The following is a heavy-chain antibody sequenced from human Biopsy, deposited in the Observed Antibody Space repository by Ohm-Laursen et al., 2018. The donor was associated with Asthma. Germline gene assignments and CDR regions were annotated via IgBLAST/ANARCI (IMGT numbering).Heavy chain of an antibody. V-gene: IGHV4-39*01. CDR3: ARRITIFGVVQKDHGMDA. CDR1: GGSMTPTSHY. D-gene: IGHD3-3*01. Sequence: SETLSLTCRVSGGSMTPTSHYWDWIRQAPGKGLEWIGHISYGGKISNNPSPKNRVTISRATSKNQFTPRLTSFTAADTAVYFGARRITIFGVVQKDHGMDAWGQGTTVIVSS. J-gene: IGHJ6*02. CDR2: ISYGGKI.